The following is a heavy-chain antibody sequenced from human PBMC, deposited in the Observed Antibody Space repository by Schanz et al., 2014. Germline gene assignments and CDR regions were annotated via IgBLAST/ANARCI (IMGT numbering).Heavy chain of an antibody. Sequence: EVQLVEFGGGLVQPGRSLRLSCAASGFTFEHYAMHWVRQAPGKGLEWVSGISWSSGSKGYADSVQGRFTISRDNAKNSLYLQMNSLRPEDTGLYYCARGIITMVRGGDVGAFDIWGQGTMVTVSS. J-gene: IGHJ3*02. CDR2: ISWSSGSK. D-gene: IGHD3-10*01. CDR3: ARGIITMVRGGDVGAFDI. V-gene: IGHV3-9*01. CDR1: GFTFEHYA.